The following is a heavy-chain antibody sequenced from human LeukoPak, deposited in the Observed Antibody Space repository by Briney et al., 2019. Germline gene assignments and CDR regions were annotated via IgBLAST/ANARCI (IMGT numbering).Heavy chain of an antibody. J-gene: IGHJ6*02. D-gene: IGHD4-11*01. CDR3: ARDHTETSSLNFRNYYYYGMDI. CDR2: IYYSGST. Sequence: SQTLSLTCTVSGGSIRSGDYSWNWVRQHPGGGREWIEYIYYSGSTYYNPSLTSRVTMSVDTSKNQFSLKLSSVTAADTAIYYCARDHTETSSLNFRNYYYYGMDIWGQGTTVIVSS. CDR1: GGSIRSGDYS. V-gene: IGHV4-31*03.